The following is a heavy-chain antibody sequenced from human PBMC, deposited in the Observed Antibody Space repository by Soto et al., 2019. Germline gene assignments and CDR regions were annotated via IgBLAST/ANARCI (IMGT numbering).Heavy chain of an antibody. V-gene: IGHV4-34*01. CDR3: ARVGVVPAAAGGYYYGMDV. D-gene: IGHD2-2*01. Sequence: PSETLSLTCAVYGGSFSGYYWSWIRQPPGKGLEWIGEINHSGSTNYNPSLKSRVTISVDTSKNQFSLKLSSVTAADTAVYYCARVGVVPAAAGGYYYGMDVWGQGTTVTV. CDR2: INHSGST. J-gene: IGHJ6*02. CDR1: GGSFSGYY.